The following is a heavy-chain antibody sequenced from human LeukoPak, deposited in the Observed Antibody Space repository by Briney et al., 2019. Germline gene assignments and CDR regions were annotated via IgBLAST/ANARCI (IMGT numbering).Heavy chain of an antibody. D-gene: IGHD3-22*01. CDR1: GFTFSSYS. J-gene: IGHJ4*02. Sequence: GGSLRLSCAASGFTFSSYSMNWVRQAPGKGLEWVSSISSSSSYIYYADSVKGRFTISRDDAKNSLYLQMNSLRAGDTAVYYCARGGITMIVYWGQGTLVTVSS. CDR3: ARGGITMIVY. CDR2: ISSSSSYI. V-gene: IGHV3-21*01.